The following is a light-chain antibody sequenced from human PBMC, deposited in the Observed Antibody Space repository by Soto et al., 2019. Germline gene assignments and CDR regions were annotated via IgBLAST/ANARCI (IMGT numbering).Light chain of an antibody. CDR3: QQSYSTLLT. J-gene: IGKJ4*01. Sequence: DIQMTQSRSSVPASVGDRVTITCRASQSISRFLNWYQHKPGKAPRLLIYAASSLQSGVPSRFSGSGSGTDFTLTISSLQPEDFATYYCQQSYSTLLTFGGGTKVDIK. CDR1: QSISRF. V-gene: IGKV1-39*01. CDR2: AAS.